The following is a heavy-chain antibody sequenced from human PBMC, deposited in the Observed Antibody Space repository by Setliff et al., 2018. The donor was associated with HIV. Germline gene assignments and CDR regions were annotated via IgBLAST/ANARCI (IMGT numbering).Heavy chain of an antibody. CDR2: IYYSGST. CDR3: ARGPARAVARPGWLDP. CDR1: GGSVSSDGYY. Sequence: SETLSLTCTVSGGSVSSDGYYWSWIRQHPGKGLEWIGYIYYSGSTYYNPSLKSRVTISVDKSKNQFSLKLSSVTAADTAVYYCARGPARAVARPGWLDPWGQGTLVTVSS. D-gene: IGHD6-19*01. J-gene: IGHJ5*02. V-gene: IGHV4-31*03.